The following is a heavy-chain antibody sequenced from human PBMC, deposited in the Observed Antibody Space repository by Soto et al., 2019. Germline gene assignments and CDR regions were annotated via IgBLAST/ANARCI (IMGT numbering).Heavy chain of an antibody. CDR2: IYYSGST. CDR3: ARHWRFGDNNWFDP. J-gene: IGHJ5*02. CDR1: GGSISSSSYY. V-gene: IGHV4-61*05. Sequence: SETLSLTCAVSGGSISSSSYYWGWIRQPPGKGLEWIGYIYYSGSTNYNPSLKSRVTISVDTSKNQFSLKLSSVTAADTAVYYCARHWRFGDNNWFDPWGQGTLVTVSS. D-gene: IGHD3-10*01.